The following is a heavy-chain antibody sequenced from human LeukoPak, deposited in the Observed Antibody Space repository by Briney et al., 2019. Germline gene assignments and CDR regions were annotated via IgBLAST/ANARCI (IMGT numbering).Heavy chain of an antibody. V-gene: IGHV3-33*06. CDR3: AKYYYDSSGYLTDY. Sequence: PGRSLRLSCAASGFTFSSYGMHWVRQAPGKGLEWVAIMWYDGSNKYYTDSVKGRFTISRDNSKNALYLQMNSLRAEDTAVYYCAKYYYDSSGYLTDYWGQGTLVTVSS. CDR1: GFTFSSYG. CDR2: MWYDGSNK. D-gene: IGHD3-22*01. J-gene: IGHJ4*02.